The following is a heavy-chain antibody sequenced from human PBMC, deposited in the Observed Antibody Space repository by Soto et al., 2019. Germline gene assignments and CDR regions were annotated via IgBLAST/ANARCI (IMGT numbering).Heavy chain of an antibody. D-gene: IGHD2-2*02. CDR3: IKSVRDTFLDF. J-gene: IGHJ4*02. CDR1: WLTFSVSA. V-gene: IGHV3-73*01. CDR2: IRNKDNNRAT. Sequence: GGSLILSFVVSWLTFSVSAMHWVRQAYGKVLEWVVRIRNKDNNRATAFGASVKGRFTISIDDSKNTAYPQMKRLKIEDTAIHYCIKSVRDTFLDFWRQGSLVTVSS.